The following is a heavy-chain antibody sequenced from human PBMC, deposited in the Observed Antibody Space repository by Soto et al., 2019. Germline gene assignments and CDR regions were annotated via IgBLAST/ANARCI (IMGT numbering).Heavy chain of an antibody. Sequence: VQLVESGGGLVQPGGSLRLSCAASGFSFSSYWMHWVRHAPGKGLVWVSRINSDGSSATYADSVKGRFTISRDNAKNTLYLEMHSLTPEDTAVYYCAKGVPAATRYFQHWGQGTLVTVSS. CDR1: GFSFSSYW. J-gene: IGHJ1*01. CDR2: INSDGSSA. D-gene: IGHD2-2*01. V-gene: IGHV3-74*01. CDR3: AKGVPAATRYFQH.